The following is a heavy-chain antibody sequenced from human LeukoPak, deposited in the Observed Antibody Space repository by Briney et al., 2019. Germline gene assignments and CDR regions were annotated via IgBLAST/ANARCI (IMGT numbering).Heavy chain of an antibody. CDR1: GGSFTTYW. J-gene: IGHJ4*02. Sequence: GESLKISCKGSGGSFTTYWIGWVPQMPGRGLEWMGIIYPGDSDTRYSPSFQGQVTISADKSISTAYLQWSSLKASDTAMYYCARARYCSGGTCYPDYWGQGTLVTVSS. CDR2: IYPGDSDT. D-gene: IGHD2-15*01. V-gene: IGHV5-51*01. CDR3: ARARYCSGGTCYPDY.